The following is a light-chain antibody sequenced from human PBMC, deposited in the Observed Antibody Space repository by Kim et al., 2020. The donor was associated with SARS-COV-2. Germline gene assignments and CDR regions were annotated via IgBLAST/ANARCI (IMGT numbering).Light chain of an antibody. J-gene: IGKJ5*01. V-gene: IGKV3-20*01. CDR2: GAS. CDR3: QQYATSPIT. CDR1: QSVTSGY. Sequence: SPGERATLSCRASQSVTSGYLAWYQQKPGQAPRLLIYGASSRATGIPDRFSGSGSGTDFIFTISRLEPEDFAVYYCQQYATSPITFGQGTRLEIK.